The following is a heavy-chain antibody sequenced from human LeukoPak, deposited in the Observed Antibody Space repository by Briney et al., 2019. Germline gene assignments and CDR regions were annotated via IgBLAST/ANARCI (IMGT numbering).Heavy chain of an antibody. J-gene: IGHJ4*02. D-gene: IGHD5-12*01. Sequence: GGSLRLSCAASGFTFSSYWMSWVRQAPGKGLEWVSAISGSGGSTYYADSVKGRFTISRDNSKNTLYLQMNSLRAEDTAVYYCARGPSGYHNTGGQGTLVTVSS. CDR2: ISGSGGST. CDR3: ARGPSGYHNT. CDR1: GFTFSSYW. V-gene: IGHV3-23*01.